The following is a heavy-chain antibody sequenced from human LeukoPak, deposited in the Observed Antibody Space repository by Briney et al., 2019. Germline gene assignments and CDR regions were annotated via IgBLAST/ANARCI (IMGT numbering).Heavy chain of an antibody. CDR3: ARDRLLEDRDYNSYYYMDV. Sequence: GGSLRLSCAASGFTFSDYYMSWIRQAPGKGLEYVSLISSSGSTKYYADSVKGRFTISRDNAKNSLYLLMNSLRAEDTAVYYCARDRLLEDRDYNSYYYMDVWGIGTTVTVSS. D-gene: IGHD1-1*01. V-gene: IGHV3-11*04. J-gene: IGHJ6*03. CDR1: GFTFSDYY. CDR2: ISSSGSTK.